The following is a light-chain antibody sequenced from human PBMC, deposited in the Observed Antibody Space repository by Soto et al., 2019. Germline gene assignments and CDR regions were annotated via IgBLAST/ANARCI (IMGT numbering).Light chain of an antibody. CDR3: QHYQVGQPIA. V-gene: IGKV3-20*01. Sequence: EIVLTQSPGTLSFSPGERATLSCRASQSVGTRLAWYQHKTGQAPSLLMSGASSRATGIPDRFSGSGSETDFTLTISRLEPEDFALYYCQHYQVGQPIAFGRGTRLEIK. CDR2: GAS. CDR1: QSVGTR. J-gene: IGKJ5*01.